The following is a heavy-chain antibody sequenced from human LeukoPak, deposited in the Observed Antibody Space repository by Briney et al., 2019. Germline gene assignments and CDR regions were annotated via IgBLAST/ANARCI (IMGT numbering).Heavy chain of an antibody. V-gene: IGHV4-4*07. CDR1: GGSISSYY. CDR3: ARDWSSWDYYDSSGYYWFDP. D-gene: IGHD3-22*01. J-gene: IGHJ5*02. Sequence: SETLSLTCTVSGGSISSYYWSWIRQPAGKGLEWIGRIYTSGSTNYNPSLKSRVTMSVDTSKNQFSLKLSSVTAADTAVYYCARDWSSWDYYDSSGYYWFDPWGQGTLVTVSS. CDR2: IYTSGST.